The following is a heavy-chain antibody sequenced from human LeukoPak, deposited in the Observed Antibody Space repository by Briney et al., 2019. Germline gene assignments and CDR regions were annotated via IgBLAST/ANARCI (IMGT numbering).Heavy chain of an antibody. V-gene: IGHV1-18*01. J-gene: IGHJ6*03. D-gene: IGHD2-2*01. Sequence: GSVKVSCKASGYTFTSYGISWVRQAPGQGLEWMGWISAYNGNTNYAQKLQGRVTMTTDTSTSTAYMELRSLRSDDTAVYYCARSYCSSTSCYGGYYYYYYMDVWGKGTTVTISS. CDR1: GYTFTSYG. CDR3: ARSYCSSTSCYGGYYYYYYMDV. CDR2: ISAYNGNT.